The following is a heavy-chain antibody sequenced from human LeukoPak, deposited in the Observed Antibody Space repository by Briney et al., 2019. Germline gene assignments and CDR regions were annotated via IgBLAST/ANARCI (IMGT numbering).Heavy chain of an antibody. CDR2: ISYDGSNK. D-gene: IGHD3-22*01. CDR3: AKDRTTITMIPHDAFDI. Sequence: PGGSLRLSCAASGFTFSSYGMHWVRQAPGKGLEWVAVISYDGSNKYYADSVKGRFTISRDNSKNTLYLQMNSLRAEDTAVYYCAKDRTTITMIPHDAFDIWGQGTMVTVSS. V-gene: IGHV3-30*18. CDR1: GFTFSSYG. J-gene: IGHJ3*02.